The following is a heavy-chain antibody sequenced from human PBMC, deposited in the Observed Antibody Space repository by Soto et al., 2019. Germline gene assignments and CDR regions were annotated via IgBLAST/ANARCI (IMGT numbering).Heavy chain of an antibody. Sequence: GASVKVSCKASGYTFTSYGISWVRQAPGQGLEWMGWISAYNGNTNYAQKLQGRVTMTTDTSTSTAYMELRSLRSDDTAVYYCARDIFYGSGSYYNRSYGMDVWGQGTTVNVSS. CDR2: ISAYNGNT. CDR3: ARDIFYGSGSYYNRSYGMDV. CDR1: GYTFTSYG. D-gene: IGHD3-10*01. V-gene: IGHV1-18*01. J-gene: IGHJ6*02.